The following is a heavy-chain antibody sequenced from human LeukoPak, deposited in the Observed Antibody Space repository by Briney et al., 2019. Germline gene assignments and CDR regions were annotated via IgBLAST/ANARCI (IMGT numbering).Heavy chain of an antibody. D-gene: IGHD3-16*01. CDR2: ISGSGDTI. J-gene: IGHJ4*02. Sequence: PGGSLRLSCAASGFTFSAYEMNWVRQAPGKGLEWPSYISGSGDTIYYAESVKGRFTISRDNAKNSLYLQMSSLRAEDTAVYYCVSAYGGLLDYWGQGTLVTVSS. CDR3: VSAYGGLLDY. CDR1: GFTFSAYE. V-gene: IGHV3-48*03.